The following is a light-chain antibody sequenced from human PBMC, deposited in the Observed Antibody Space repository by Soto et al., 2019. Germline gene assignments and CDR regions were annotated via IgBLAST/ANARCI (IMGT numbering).Light chain of an antibody. CDR2: GAS. CDR1: QSVSSNY. Sequence: EIVLTQSPGTLSLSPGERATLSCRASQSVSSNYVAWYQHTPGQSPRLLIYGASSRATGIPDRFSGSGSGTDFTLTISRLEPEDFAVYFCQQYSSSPLTFGGGTKV. CDR3: QQYSSSPLT. V-gene: IGKV3-20*01. J-gene: IGKJ4*01.